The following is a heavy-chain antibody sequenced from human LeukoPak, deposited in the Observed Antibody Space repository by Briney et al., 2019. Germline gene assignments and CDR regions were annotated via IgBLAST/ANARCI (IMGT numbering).Heavy chain of an antibody. V-gene: IGHV3-23*01. D-gene: IGHD1-26*01. Sequence: PGGSLRLSCAASGFIFSTYAMSWVRQAPGKGLEWVSAITGSGDSIYYADSVKGRFTISRDNSKNTLSLQMNSLRAEDTAVYYCAKENPVGGTNYFDYWGQGTLVTVPS. CDR2: ITGSGDSI. CDR1: GFIFSTYA. J-gene: IGHJ4*02. CDR3: AKENPVGGTNYFDY.